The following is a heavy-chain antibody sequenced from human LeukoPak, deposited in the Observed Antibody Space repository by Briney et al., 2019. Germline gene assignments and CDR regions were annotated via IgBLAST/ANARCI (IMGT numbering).Heavy chain of an antibody. Sequence: GGSLRLSCSASGITFSSHAMHWVRQAPGKGLEYVSAISDNGGMTFYADSVKGRFTISRDNSKNTLYLQMNSLRAEDTAVYYCAKSTVSPGGDYWGQGTLVTVSS. CDR3: AKSTVSPGGDY. J-gene: IGHJ4*02. D-gene: IGHD3-10*01. CDR1: GITFSSHA. V-gene: IGHV3-64*04. CDR2: ISDNGGMT.